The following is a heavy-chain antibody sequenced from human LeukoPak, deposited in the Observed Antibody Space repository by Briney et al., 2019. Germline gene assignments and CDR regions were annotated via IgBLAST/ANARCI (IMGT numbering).Heavy chain of an antibody. CDR1: GFTFSSYA. CDR2: ISGSGGTT. J-gene: IGHJ5*02. Sequence: GGSLRLSCAASGFTFSSYAMSWVRQAPGKGLEWVSAISGSGGTTYYADSVKGRFTISRDNSKNTLYLQMNSLRAEDTAVYYCAKSPDYDYVAWFDPWGQGTLVTVSS. V-gene: IGHV3-23*01. CDR3: AKSPDYDYVAWFDP. D-gene: IGHD3-16*01.